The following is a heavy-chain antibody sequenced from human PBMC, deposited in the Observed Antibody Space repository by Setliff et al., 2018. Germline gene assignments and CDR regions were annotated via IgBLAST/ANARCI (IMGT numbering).Heavy chain of an antibody. J-gene: IGHJ6*03. CDR3: ARDPLPKHYDVVTGYYSAPNYYYMDV. Sequence: GASVKVSCKTSGYTFTDYYIHWVRQAPGEGLEWMGRLNPKNNDTSYAQKFLGRVTMTRDTSISAAYMELITLRSDDTALYYCARDPLPKHYDVVTGYYSAPNYYYMDVWGKGTTVTVSS. D-gene: IGHD3-9*01. V-gene: IGHV1-2*06. CDR1: GYTFTDYY. CDR2: LNPKNNDT.